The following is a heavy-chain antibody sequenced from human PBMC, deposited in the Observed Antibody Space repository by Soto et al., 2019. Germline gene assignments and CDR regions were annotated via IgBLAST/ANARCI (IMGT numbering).Heavy chain of an antibody. CDR2: IIPIFGTA. D-gene: IGHD2-2*01. J-gene: IGHJ6*02. V-gene: IGHV1-69*01. Sequence: QVQLVQSGAEVKKPGSSVKVSCKASGGTFSSYAISWVRQAPGQGLEWMGGIIPIFGTANYAQKFQGRVTITADESTSTAYMELSSLRSEDTAVYYCARGEAIVVVPAAIYYYYGMDVWVQGTTVTVSS. CDR1: GGTFSSYA. CDR3: ARGEAIVVVPAAIYYYYGMDV.